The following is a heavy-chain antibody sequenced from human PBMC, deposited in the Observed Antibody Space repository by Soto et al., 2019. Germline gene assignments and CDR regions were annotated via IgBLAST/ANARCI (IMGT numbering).Heavy chain of an antibody. D-gene: IGHD3-10*01. J-gene: IGHJ4*02. V-gene: IGHV3-7*05. CDR3: ARDGVAPGLYLDQ. Sequence: WESLTLTCAASGFTFSGSLKNWVCQAPGKGLEWVASIKYDGAEKTYVDSVKGRFTISRDNPKNSVYLQMASLRAEDTAFYYSARDGVAPGLYLDQWGQGNPVTVS. CDR1: GFTFSGSL. CDR2: IKYDGAEK.